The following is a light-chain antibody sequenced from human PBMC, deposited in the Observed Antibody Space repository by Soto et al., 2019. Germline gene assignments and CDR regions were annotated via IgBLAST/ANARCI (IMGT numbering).Light chain of an antibody. CDR2: GAS. V-gene: IGKV3-15*01. CDR3: QQYNNWPPDRT. CDR1: QSVGSN. Sequence: EIVMTQSPATLSVSPGDRATLSCRASQSVGSNLAWYQQKPCQAPRLLIYGASTRTTGIPATFSGSGSGTEFTLTTSRLQSEDFAICFCQQYNNWPPDRTFGQGTKVEIK. J-gene: IGKJ1*01.